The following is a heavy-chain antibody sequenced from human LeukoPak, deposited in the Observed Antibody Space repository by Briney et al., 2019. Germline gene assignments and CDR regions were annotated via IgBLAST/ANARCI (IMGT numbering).Heavy chain of an antibody. CDR2: IIPIFGTA. D-gene: IGHD3-22*01. CDR1: GGSFSSYA. Sequence: GASVKVSCKASGGSFSSYAISWVRQAPGQGREWMGGIIPIFGTANYAQKFQGRVTITADESTSTTYMVLSSLRSEDTAVYYCALPNYYDSSGYCYWGQGTLVTVSS. J-gene: IGHJ4*02. V-gene: IGHV1-69*01. CDR3: ALPNYYDSSGYCY.